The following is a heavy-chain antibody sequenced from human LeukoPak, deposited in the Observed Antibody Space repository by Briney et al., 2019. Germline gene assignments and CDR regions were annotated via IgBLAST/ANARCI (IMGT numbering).Heavy chain of an antibody. V-gene: IGHV3-23*01. CDR1: GFTLSSYA. J-gene: IGHJ4*02. Sequence: GESLRLSCAASGFTLSSYAMAWVRQAPGKGLQWVSAISGSGSSTYYADSVKGRFTISRDNSKNTLFLQMNSLRAEDTAVYYCAGSSCGGNCYSGFDYWGQGTLVTVSS. D-gene: IGHD2-21*02. CDR2: ISGSGSST. CDR3: AGSSCGGNCYSGFDY.